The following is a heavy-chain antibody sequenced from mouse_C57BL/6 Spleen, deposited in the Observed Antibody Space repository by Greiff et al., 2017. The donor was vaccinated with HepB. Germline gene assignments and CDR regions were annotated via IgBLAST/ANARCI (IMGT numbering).Heavy chain of an antibody. CDR2: ISSGSSTI. CDR1: GFTFSDYG. J-gene: IGHJ2*01. D-gene: IGHD2-1*01. V-gene: IGHV5-17*01. CDR3: ARGNCDYFDY. Sequence: EVHLVESGGGLVKPGGSLKLSCAASGFTFSDYGMHWVRQAPENGQEWVAYISSGSSTIYYADTVKGRFTLSRDNAKNTLFLQMASLRSEDTAMYYCARGNCDYFDYWGQGTTLTVSS.